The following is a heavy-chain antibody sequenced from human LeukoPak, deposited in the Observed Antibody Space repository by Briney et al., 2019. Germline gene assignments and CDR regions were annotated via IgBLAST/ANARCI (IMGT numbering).Heavy chain of an antibody. CDR2: ISAYNGNT. CDR1: GYTFTSYG. CDR3: ARDYSSGSYPFPYY. V-gene: IGHV1-18*01. Sequence: ASVKVSCKASGYTFTSYGISWVRQAPGQGLEWMGWISAYNGNTNYAQKLQGRVTMTTDTSTSTAYMELRSLRSDDTAVYYCARDYSSGSYPFPYYWGQGTLVTVSS. D-gene: IGHD1-26*01. J-gene: IGHJ4*02.